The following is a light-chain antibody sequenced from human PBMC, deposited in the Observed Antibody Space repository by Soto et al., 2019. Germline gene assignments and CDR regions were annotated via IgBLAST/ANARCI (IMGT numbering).Light chain of an antibody. Sequence: QAVVTQEPSMTVSPGGTVTLTCGSSSGAVTSGHYPYWFQQKPGQAPRTLIYDTNNRHSWTPARFSGSLLGGKAALTLSGAQPEADAAYYCFLLYSGTRRVFGPGTKHTV. CDR3: FLLYSGTRRV. J-gene: IGLJ1*01. CDR2: DTN. V-gene: IGLV7-46*01. CDR1: SGAVTSGHY.